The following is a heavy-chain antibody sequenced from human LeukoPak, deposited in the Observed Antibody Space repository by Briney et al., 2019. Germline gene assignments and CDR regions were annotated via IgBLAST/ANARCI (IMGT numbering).Heavy chain of an antibody. CDR3: ARSDYGDIALDY. CDR1: GFTVSSNY. J-gene: IGHJ4*02. CDR2: IYSGGST. V-gene: IGHV3-53*04. D-gene: IGHD4-17*01. Sequence: PGGSLRLSCAASGFTVSSNYMSWVRQAPGKGLEWVSVIYSGGSTYYADSVKGRFTTSRHNSKNTLYLQMNSLRAEDTAVYYCARSDYGDIALDYWGQGTLVTVSS.